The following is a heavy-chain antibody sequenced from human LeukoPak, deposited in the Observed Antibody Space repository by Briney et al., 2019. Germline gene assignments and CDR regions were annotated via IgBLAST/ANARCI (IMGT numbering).Heavy chain of an antibody. CDR1: GFTFSSYG. D-gene: IGHD3-9*01. V-gene: IGHV3-30*02. CDR2: IRYDGSNK. CDR3: AKDDAAPSWKVWLGSWFDP. J-gene: IGHJ5*02. Sequence: GGSLRLSCAASGFTFSSYGMHWVRQAPGKGLEWVAFIRYDGSNKYYADSVKGRFTISRDNSKNTLYLQMNSLRAEDTAVYYCAKDDAAPSWKVWLGSWFDPWGQGTLVTVSS.